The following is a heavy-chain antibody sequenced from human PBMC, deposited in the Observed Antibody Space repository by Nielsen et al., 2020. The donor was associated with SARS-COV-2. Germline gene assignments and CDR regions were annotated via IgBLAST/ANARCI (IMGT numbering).Heavy chain of an antibody. CDR1: GFTFSSYS. V-gene: IGHV3-48*01. CDR2: ISSSSSTI. D-gene: IGHD4-17*01. J-gene: IGHJ4*02. Sequence: GESLKISCAASGFTFSSYSMNWVRQAPGKGLEWVSYISSSSSTIYYADSVKGRFTISRDNAKNSLYLQMNSLRAEDTAVYYCARDRYGDYPQYYFDYWGQGTLVTVSS. CDR3: ARDRYGDYPQYYFDY.